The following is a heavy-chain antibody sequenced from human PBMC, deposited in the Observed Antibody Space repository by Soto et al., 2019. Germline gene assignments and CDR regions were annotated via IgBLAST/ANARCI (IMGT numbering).Heavy chain of an antibody. Sequence: EVQLLESAGDLVQPGRSLRLSCAASGFTFSSYAMSWVRQAPGKGLEWVSAISGSGGSTYYADSVKGRFTISRDNSKNTLYLQMNSLRAEDTAVYYCAKDGAVAGSGWFDPWGQGTLVTVSS. J-gene: IGHJ5*02. CDR1: GFTFSSYA. V-gene: IGHV3-23*01. CDR3: AKDGAVAGSGWFDP. D-gene: IGHD6-19*01. CDR2: ISGSGGST.